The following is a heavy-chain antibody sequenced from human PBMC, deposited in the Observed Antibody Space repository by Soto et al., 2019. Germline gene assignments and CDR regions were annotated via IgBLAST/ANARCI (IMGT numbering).Heavy chain of an antibody. J-gene: IGHJ5*02. CDR1: GGSINDGDFY. V-gene: IGHV4-31*03. D-gene: IGHD3-16*02. CDR2: IYSSART. CDR3: ARMGLHLWELSRNWFDP. Sequence: QVQLQESGPGLVKASQTLSLTCRLFGGSINDGDFYWNWFRQSPGKGLEWIGYIYSSARTHYNPSLKSRLNITLNTSNNLLTLRPTSVTAADTAVYYCARMGLHLWELSRNWFDPWGRGTLVTVSS.